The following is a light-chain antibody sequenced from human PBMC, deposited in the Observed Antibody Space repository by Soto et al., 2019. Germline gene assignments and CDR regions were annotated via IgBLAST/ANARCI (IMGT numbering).Light chain of an antibody. CDR1: QDISSY. CDR3: QQYYSYALT. V-gene: IGKV1-8*01. J-gene: IGKJ4*01. CDR2: AAS. Sequence: AIRMTQSPSSFSASTGDRVTITCRASQDISSYLAWYQQKPGKAPKLLIYAASTLQSGVPSRFSGSESGTDITLTISCLQSEDFATYYCQQYYSYALTFGGGTKVESK.